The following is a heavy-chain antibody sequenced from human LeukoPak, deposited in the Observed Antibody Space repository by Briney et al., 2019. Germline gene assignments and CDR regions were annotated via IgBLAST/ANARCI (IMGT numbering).Heavy chain of an antibody. D-gene: IGHD3-22*01. V-gene: IGHV4-39*07. CDR3: ARGNYLMIVVVTYNWFDP. Sequence: PSETLSLTCTVSGGSISSSSYYWGWIRQPPGKGLEWIGSIYYSGSTYYNPSLKSRVTISVDTSKNQFSLKLSSVTAADTAVYYCARGNYLMIVVVTYNWFDPWGQGTLVTVSS. CDR1: GGSISSSSYY. CDR2: IYYSGST. J-gene: IGHJ5*02.